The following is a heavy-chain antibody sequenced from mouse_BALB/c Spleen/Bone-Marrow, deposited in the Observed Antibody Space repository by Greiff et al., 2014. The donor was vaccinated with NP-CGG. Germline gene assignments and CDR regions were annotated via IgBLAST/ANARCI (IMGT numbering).Heavy chain of an antibody. J-gene: IGHJ3*01. D-gene: IGHD1-1*01. V-gene: IGHV14-3*02. Sequence: EVQLQQSGAELVKPGASVKLSCTASGFNIKNTYIHWVKQRPEQGLEWIGRIGPANVNTKYDPKFQGKATITADTSSNTAYLQLSSLTSEDTAVYYCATYYYGSSLFAYWGQGTLVTVYA. CDR3: ATYYYGSSLFAY. CDR1: GFNIKNTY. CDR2: IGPANVNT.